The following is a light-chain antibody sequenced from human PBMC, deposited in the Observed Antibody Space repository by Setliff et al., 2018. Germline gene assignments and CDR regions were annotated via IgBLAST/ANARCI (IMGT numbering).Light chain of an antibody. J-gene: IGLJ1*01. V-gene: IGLV2-8*01. CDR2: EVS. CDR3: SSYAGNYIYV. CDR1: SSDVGGYNF. Sequence: QSALTQPPSASGSPGQSVTISCTGTSSDVGGYNFVAWYQQHPGKAPKLMIYEVSKRPSGVPDRFSGSKSGNTASPTVSGLQAEDEADYYCSSYAGNYIYVFGTGTKVTV.